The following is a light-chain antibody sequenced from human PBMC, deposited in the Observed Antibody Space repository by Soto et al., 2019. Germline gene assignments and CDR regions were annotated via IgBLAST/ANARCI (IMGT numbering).Light chain of an antibody. CDR1: QRLSSS. CDR3: QQYGMSRWT. J-gene: IGKJ1*01. Sequence: ERLIAQAPATRSVSPVERATLSCMASQRLSSSLAWYQQKPGQAPRLLIYGASNRATGIPDRFSGSGSGTDFTLTISRLEPEDFAVYYCQQYGMSRWTFGQGTKVDNK. CDR2: GAS. V-gene: IGKV3-20*01.